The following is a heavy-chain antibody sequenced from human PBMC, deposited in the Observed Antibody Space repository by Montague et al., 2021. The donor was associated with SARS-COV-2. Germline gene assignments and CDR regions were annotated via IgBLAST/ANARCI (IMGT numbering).Heavy chain of an antibody. V-gene: IGHV3-66*01. CDR1: GFTVSSNY. CDR3: ARVVTYAFDV. Sequence: SLRLSCAASGFTVSSNYMSWVRQAPGKGLEWVSVIYSDVSTYYADSVKGRFTISRDNSKHTLYLQMNSLRAEDTAVYYCARVVTYAFDVWGQGTMVTVSS. CDR2: IYSDVST. D-gene: IGHD4-11*01. J-gene: IGHJ3*01.